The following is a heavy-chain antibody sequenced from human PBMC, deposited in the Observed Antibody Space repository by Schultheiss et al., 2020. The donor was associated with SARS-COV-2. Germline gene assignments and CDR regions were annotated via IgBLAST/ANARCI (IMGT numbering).Heavy chain of an antibody. CDR3: ARDPEGHAPGYYYYGMDV. V-gene: IGHV3-11*01. CDR1: GFTFSDYY. CDR2: ISSSGSTI. J-gene: IGHJ6*02. Sequence: GGSLRLSCAASGFTFSDYYMSWIRQAPGKGLEWVSYISSSGSTIYYADSVKGRFTISRDNAKNSLYLQMNSLRAEDTAVYYCARDPEGHAPGYYYYGMDVWGQGTTVTVSS.